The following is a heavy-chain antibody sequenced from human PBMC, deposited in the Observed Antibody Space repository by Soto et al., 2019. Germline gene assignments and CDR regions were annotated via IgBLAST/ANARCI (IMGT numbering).Heavy chain of an antibody. CDR2: IIPILGIA. V-gene: IGHV1-69*02. Sequence: QVQLVQSGAEVKKPGSSVKVSCKASGGTFSSYTISWVRQAPGQGLEWMGRIIPILGIANYAQKFQGRVTIAADKSTSTAYMELSSLRSEDTAVYYCARGTSQYSSGWYFFNDWGQGTLVTVSS. CDR3: ARGTSQYSSGWYFFND. J-gene: IGHJ4*02. D-gene: IGHD6-19*01. CDR1: GGTFSSYT.